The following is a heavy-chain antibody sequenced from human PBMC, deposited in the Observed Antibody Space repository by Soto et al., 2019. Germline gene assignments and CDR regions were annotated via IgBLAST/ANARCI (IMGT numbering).Heavy chain of an antibody. CDR3: ARDSSSDLFDY. D-gene: IGHD6-19*01. V-gene: IGHV3-23*01. Sequence: VGSLRLSCAASGFTFSSYAMSWVRQAPGKGLEWVSAISGSGGSTYYADSVKGRFTISRDNSKNTLYLQMNSLRAEDTAVYYCARDSSSDLFDYWGQGTLVTVSS. CDR2: ISGSGGST. CDR1: GFTFSSYA. J-gene: IGHJ4*02.